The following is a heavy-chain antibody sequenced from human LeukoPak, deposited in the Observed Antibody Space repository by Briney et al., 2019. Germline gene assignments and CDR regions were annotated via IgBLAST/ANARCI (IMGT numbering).Heavy chain of an antibody. Sequence: SETLSLTCTVSGGSISSSSYYWGWIRQPPGKGLEWIGSIYYSGSTYYNPSLKSRVTISVDTSKNQFSLKLSSVTAADMAVYYCARAVAETDSGFYYYYYMDVWGKGTTVTISS. J-gene: IGHJ6*03. CDR3: ARAVAETDSGFYYYYYMDV. CDR1: GGSISSSSYY. CDR2: IYYSGST. V-gene: IGHV4-39*01. D-gene: IGHD6-19*01.